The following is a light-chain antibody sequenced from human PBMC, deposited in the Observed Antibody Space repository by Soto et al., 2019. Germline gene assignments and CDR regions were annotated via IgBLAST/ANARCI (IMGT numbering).Light chain of an antibody. CDR1: QDIGTW. CDR2: TAS. CDR3: QQTDSFPYT. Sequence: DIQMTQSPSSVSASVGDRVTLTCRASQDIGTWLAWYQQRPGKAPKLLVYTASSLESGVPARFSGSGSGADFTLTISGLQAEDFATYFFQQTDSFPYTFGQGTTLDI. V-gene: IGKV1-12*01. J-gene: IGKJ2*01.